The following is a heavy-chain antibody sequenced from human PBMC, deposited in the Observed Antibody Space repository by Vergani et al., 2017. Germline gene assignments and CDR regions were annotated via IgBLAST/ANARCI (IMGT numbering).Heavy chain of an antibody. V-gene: IGHV3-23*01. CDR1: VFTFSSYA. CDR3: AKGDYYGSGSHWGFDY. J-gene: IGHJ4*02. Sequence: EVQLLESGGGLVQPGGSLRLSCAASVFTFSSYAMSWVRQAPGKGLEWVSAISGSGGSTYYADSVKGRFTISRDNSKNTLYLQMNSLRAEDTAVYYCAKGDYYGSGSHWGFDYWGQGTLVTVSS. CDR2: ISGSGGST. D-gene: IGHD3-10*01.